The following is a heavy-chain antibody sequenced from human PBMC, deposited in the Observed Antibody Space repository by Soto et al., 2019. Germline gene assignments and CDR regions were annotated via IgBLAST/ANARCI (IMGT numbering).Heavy chain of an antibody. CDR3: ATSNLGVDF. V-gene: IGHV3-15*01. CDR2: IKTKPDDGTI. D-gene: IGHD1-1*01. Sequence: GGSLRLSCAASGLIFSDVWMTWVRQAPGKGLEWVGRIKTKPDDGTIDYAAPVRGRFTISRDDSKNTLYLQMTSLTPDDTGVYYCATSNLGVDFWGPGTLVTVSS. J-gene: IGHJ4*02. CDR1: GLIFSDVW.